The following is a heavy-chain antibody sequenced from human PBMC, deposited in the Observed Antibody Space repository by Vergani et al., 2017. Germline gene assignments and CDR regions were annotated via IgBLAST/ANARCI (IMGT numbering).Heavy chain of an antibody. V-gene: IGHV4-59*01. Sequence: QVQLQESGPGLVKPSETLSLTCTVSGGSLSSYYWSWIRQPPGKGLEWIGYIYYSGSTNSNPSLKSRVTISVDTSKNQFSLKLSSVTAADTAVYYCARESRDGIFDYWGQGTLVTVSS. D-gene: IGHD5-24*01. CDR1: GGSLSSYY. CDR2: IYYSGST. J-gene: IGHJ4*02. CDR3: ARESRDGIFDY.